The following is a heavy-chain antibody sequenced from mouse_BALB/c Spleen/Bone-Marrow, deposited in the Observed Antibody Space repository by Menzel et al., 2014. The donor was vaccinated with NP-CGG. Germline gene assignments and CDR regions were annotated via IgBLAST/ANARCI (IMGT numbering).Heavy chain of an antibody. CDR1: GFFLTSYG. D-gene: IGHD2-3*01. J-gene: IGHJ3*01. CDR3: ARRDGYLFAY. Sequence: VQLVESGPGLVQPSQSLSITCTVSGFFLTSYGVHWVRQPPGKGLEWLGVIWSDGSTDYNAAFISRLNISKDNSKSQIFFKMNSLQPNDTAIYFCARRDGYLFAYWGQGTLVTVSA. V-gene: IGHV2-2*02. CDR2: IWSDGST.